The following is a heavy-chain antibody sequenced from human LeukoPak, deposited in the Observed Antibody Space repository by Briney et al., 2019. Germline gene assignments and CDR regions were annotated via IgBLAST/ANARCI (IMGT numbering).Heavy chain of an antibody. CDR2: IYYSGST. J-gene: IGHJ6*02. V-gene: IGHV4-31*03. CDR1: GGSISSGGYY. CDR3: ARGGGSSPTGDYYYYGMDV. D-gene: IGHD1-26*01. Sequence: TSQTLSLTCTVSGGSISSGGYYWSWIRQHPGKGLEWIGYIYYSGSTYYNPSLKGRVTISVDTSKNQFSLKLSSVTAADTAVYYCARGGGSSPTGDYYYYGMDVWGQGTTVTVSS.